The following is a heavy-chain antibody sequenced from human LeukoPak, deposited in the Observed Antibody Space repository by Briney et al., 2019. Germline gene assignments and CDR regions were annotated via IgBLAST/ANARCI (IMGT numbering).Heavy chain of an antibody. V-gene: IGHV3-13*05. Sequence: GGSLRLSCAASGFTFSSYDMHWVRQGTGKGLEWVSAIGTAGDPYYPGSVKGRFTISRENARNSLYLQMNSLRAGDTAVYYCAREKVMGTTGFDYWGQGTLVTVSS. CDR3: AREKVMGTTGFDY. CDR2: IGTAGDP. CDR1: GFTFSSYD. J-gene: IGHJ4*02. D-gene: IGHD1-1*01.